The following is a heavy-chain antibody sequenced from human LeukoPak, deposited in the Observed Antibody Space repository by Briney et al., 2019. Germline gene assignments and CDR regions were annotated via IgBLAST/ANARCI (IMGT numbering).Heavy chain of an antibody. Sequence: GASVKVSCKASGYTFTGYYMHWVRQAPGQGLEWMGWINPNSGGTNYAQKFQGRVTMTRDTSISTAYMELSRLRSDDTAVYYCARDLPPSFATVTTLVFDYWGQGTLVTASS. D-gene: IGHD4-17*01. CDR1: GYTFTGYY. CDR2: INPNSGGT. V-gene: IGHV1-2*02. CDR3: ARDLPPSFATVTTLVFDY. J-gene: IGHJ4*02.